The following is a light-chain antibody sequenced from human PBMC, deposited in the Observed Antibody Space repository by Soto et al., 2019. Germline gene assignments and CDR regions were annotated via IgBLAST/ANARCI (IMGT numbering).Light chain of an antibody. J-gene: IGKJ5*01. V-gene: IGKV3-15*01. CDR1: QSVSSN. Sequence: VMTQSPATLSVSPGERATLSCTASQSVSSNLAWYQQKPGQXPRXXIYGASTRATGIPARFSGSGSGTELTITISSLQSEDFEVYYCQQYNNWPITFGQGTRLEI. CDR2: GAS. CDR3: QQYNNWPIT.